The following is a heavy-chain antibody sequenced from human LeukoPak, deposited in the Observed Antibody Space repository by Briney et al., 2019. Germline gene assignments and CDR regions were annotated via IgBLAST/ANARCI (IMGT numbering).Heavy chain of an antibody. CDR1: GFTFSSYG. V-gene: IGHV3-23*01. D-gene: IGHD3-22*01. CDR3: AKDQDYYDSSGYSQYFDY. CDR2: ISGSGGST. Sequence: PGGSLRLSCAASGFTFSSYGMHWVRQAPGKGLEWVSAISGSGGSTYYADSVKGRFTISRDNSKNTLYLQMNSLRVEDTAVYYCAKDQDYYDSSGYSQYFDYWGQGTLVTVSS. J-gene: IGHJ4*02.